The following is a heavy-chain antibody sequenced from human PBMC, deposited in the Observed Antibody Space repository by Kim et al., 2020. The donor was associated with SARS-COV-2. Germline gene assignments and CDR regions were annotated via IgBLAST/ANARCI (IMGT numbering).Heavy chain of an antibody. CDR3: ARCPSLSPDYYDSSGYFDY. Sequence: GGSLRLSCAASGFTVSSNYMSWVRQAPGKGLEWVSVIYSGGSTYYADSVKGRFTISRDNSKNTLYLQMNSLRAEDTAVYYCARCPSLSPDYYDSSGYFDYWGQGTLVTVSS. D-gene: IGHD3-22*01. V-gene: IGHV3-53*01. J-gene: IGHJ4*02. CDR1: GFTVSSNY. CDR2: IYSGGST.